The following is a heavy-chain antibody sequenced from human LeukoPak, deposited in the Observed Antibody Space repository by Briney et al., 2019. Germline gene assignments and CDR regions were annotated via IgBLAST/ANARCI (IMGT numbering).Heavy chain of an antibody. V-gene: IGHV4-59*01. CDR1: GGSISSYY. D-gene: IGHD6-6*01. CDR3: ARSYSSSSLDV. Sequence: TSGTLSLICTVSGGSISSYYWSWIRQPPGKGLEWIGCIYYSGSTNYNPSLKSRVTISVDTSKNQFSLKLSSVTAADTAVYYCARSYSSSSLDVWGKGTTVTVSS. J-gene: IGHJ6*04. CDR2: IYYSGST.